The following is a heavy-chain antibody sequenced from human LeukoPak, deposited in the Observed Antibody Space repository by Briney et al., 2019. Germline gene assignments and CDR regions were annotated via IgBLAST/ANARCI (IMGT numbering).Heavy chain of an antibody. Sequence: GGSLRLSCAASGFMFSTYGMHWVRQAPGKGLEWVAVIWFDGSNKYYADSVKGRFTISRDNSRNTLYLQMNSLRAEDTAVYYCANTPRVAIGKTYYYGMDVWGQGTTVTVSS. D-gene: IGHD5-12*01. CDR1: GFMFSTYG. J-gene: IGHJ6*02. V-gene: IGHV3-30*02. CDR2: IWFDGSNK. CDR3: ANTPRVAIGKTYYYGMDV.